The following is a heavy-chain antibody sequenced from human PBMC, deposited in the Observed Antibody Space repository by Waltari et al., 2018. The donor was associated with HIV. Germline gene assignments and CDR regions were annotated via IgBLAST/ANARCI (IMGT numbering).Heavy chain of an antibody. J-gene: IGHJ4*02. V-gene: IGHV3-15*01. CDR3: STGIARPSRSVWSGRDY. Sequence: EVQLVESGGGLVKPGGSLRLSCAASGFTFSNAWMNWVRQAPGKGREWVGRINSKPDGGTIDYAAPVQGRFTISSDDSKNTLFLQMNSLKTQDTAVYYCSTGIARPSRSVWSGRDYWGQGTLVTVSS. D-gene: IGHD3-10*01. CDR1: GFTFSNAW. CDR2: INSKPDGGTI.